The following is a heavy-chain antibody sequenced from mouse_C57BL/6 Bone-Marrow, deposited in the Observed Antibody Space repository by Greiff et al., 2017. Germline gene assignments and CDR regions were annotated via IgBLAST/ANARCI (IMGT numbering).Heavy chain of an antibody. V-gene: IGHV1-77*01. Sequence: VQLQQSGAELVMPGASVKISCEASGYTFTDYYINWVKPRPGQGLEWIGKIGPGSGSTYYNEKFKGKATLTADKFSSTAYMELRSLTSEDSAVYYCANDLLWLRRYYYAMDYWGQGTPGTVSS. CDR3: ANDLLWLRRYYYAMDY. J-gene: IGHJ4*01. CDR1: GYTFTDYY. CDR2: IGPGSGST. D-gene: IGHD2-2*01.